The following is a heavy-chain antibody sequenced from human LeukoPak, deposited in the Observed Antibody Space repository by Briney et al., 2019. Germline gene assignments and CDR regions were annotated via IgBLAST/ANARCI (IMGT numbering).Heavy chain of an antibody. D-gene: IGHD6-13*01. CDR2: LNPTGGTT. J-gene: IGHJ3*02. CDR3: AREGHRSSSLLGAFDI. CDR1: GYTFTSYY. V-gene: IGHV1-46*01. Sequence: ASVTVSFKASGYTFTSYYIHWVRQAPGQGPERMGLLNPTGGTTSYAQKFQGRVTMTRDTSTSTVYTELSSLRSEDTAVYHCAREGHRSSSLLGAFDIWGQGTMVTVSS.